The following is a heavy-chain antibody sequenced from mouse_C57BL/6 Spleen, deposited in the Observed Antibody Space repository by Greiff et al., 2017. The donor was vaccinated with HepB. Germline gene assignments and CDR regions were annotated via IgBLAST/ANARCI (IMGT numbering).Heavy chain of an antibody. Sequence: VQLQQSGPGLVQPSQSLSITCTVSGFSLTSYGVHWVRQSPGKGLEWLGVIWRGGSTDYNAAFMSRLSITKDNPKSQVFFKMNSLQADDTAIYYCAKNSYYYGSSYWYFDVWGTGTTVTVSS. J-gene: IGHJ1*03. CDR1: GFSLTSYG. V-gene: IGHV2-5*01. CDR2: IWRGGST. D-gene: IGHD1-1*01. CDR3: AKNSYYYGSSYWYFDV.